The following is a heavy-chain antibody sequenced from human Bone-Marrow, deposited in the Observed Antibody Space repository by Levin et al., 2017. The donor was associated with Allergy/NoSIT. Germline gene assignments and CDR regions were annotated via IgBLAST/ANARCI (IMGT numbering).Heavy chain of an antibody. D-gene: IGHD6-13*01. Sequence: SETLSLTCTVSGGSISSSSYYWGWIRQPPGKGLEWIGSIYYSGSSYYKPSLKSRVTISVDTSKNQFSLKLSSVTAADTAAYYCARHPGLGSSSGHFQHWGQGTLVTVSS. CDR3: ARHPGLGSSSGHFQH. J-gene: IGHJ1*01. CDR2: IYYSGSS. CDR1: GGSISSSSYY. V-gene: IGHV4-39*01.